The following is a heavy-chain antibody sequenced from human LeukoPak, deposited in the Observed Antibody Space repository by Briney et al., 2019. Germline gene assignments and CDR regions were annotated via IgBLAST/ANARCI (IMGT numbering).Heavy chain of an antibody. J-gene: IGHJ6*02. CDR3: ARELAAVGHYYYYYGMDV. CDR1: GGSISSYY. CDR2: IYDSGTT. V-gene: IGHV4-59*12. Sequence: PSETLSLTCTVSGGSISSYYWSWIRQPPGKGLEWIGYIYDSGTTNYNPSLKSRVTISVDTSKNQFSLNLTSVTAADTAVYYCARELAAVGHYYYYYGMDVWGQGTAVTVSS. D-gene: IGHD6-13*01.